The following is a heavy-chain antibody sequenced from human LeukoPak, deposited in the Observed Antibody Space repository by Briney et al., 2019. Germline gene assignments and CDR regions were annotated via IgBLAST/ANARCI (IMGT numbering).Heavy chain of an antibody. CDR2: FDPEDGET. CDR3: ATVGALPGIAVIDAFDI. CDR1: GYTLTELS. J-gene: IGHJ3*02. D-gene: IGHD6-13*01. V-gene: IGHV1-24*01. Sequence: ALVKVSCKVSGYTLTELSTHWVRQAPGKGLEWMGGFDPEDGETIYAQKFQGRVTMTEDTSTDTAYMELSSLRSEDTAVYYCATVGALPGIAVIDAFDIWGQGTMVTVSS.